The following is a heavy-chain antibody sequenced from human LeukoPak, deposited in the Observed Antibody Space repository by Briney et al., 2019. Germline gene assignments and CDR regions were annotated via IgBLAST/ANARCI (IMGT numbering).Heavy chain of an antibody. D-gene: IGHD7-27*01. CDR1: GGSISSGGYY. CDR3: ARLAWGRLDY. Sequence: PSQTLSLTCTVSGGSISSGGYYWSWIRQPAGKGLEWIGRIDASGNPNYNPSLRSRVTLSVDTSENQFSLKLSSVTAADTAVHYCARLAWGRLDYWGQGILVTVSS. V-gene: IGHV4-61*02. J-gene: IGHJ4*02. CDR2: IDASGNP.